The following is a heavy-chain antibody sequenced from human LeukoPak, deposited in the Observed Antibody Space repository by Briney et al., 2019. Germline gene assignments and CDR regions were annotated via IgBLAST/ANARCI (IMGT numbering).Heavy chain of an antibody. J-gene: IGHJ3*02. CDR3: ARHKSWWELHAFDI. CDR1: SGSISSSSFY. D-gene: IGHD4-23*01. Sequence: SETLTLTCTVSSGSISSSSFYWGRMRQPPGKGLGWIGSSVYSASTYYNPSLKSRVTISIDTAKNQFSLRLSSVPAADTAVYYCARHKSWWELHAFDIWGQGTLVTVSS. V-gene: IGHV4-39*01. CDR2: SVYSAST.